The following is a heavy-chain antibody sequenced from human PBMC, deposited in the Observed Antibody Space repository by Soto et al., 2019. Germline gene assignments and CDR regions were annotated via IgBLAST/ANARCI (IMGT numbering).Heavy chain of an antibody. D-gene: IGHD2-15*01. V-gene: IGHV3-74*01. CDR2: INSDGSST. CDR1: GFTFSSYW. CDR3: ATGLFSWHYGMDV. Sequence: GGSLRLSCAASGFTFSSYWMHWVRQAPGKGLVWVSRINSDGSSTSYADSVKGRFTISRDNAKNTLYLQMNSLRAEDTAVYYCATGLFSWHYGMDVWGQGTTVTVSS. J-gene: IGHJ6*02.